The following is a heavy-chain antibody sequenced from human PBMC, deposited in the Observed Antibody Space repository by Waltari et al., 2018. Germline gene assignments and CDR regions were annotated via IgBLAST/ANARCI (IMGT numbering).Heavy chain of an antibody. J-gene: IGHJ6*03. V-gene: IGHV3-30*18. Sequence: QVQLVESGGGVVQPGRSLRLSCAASGFTFSSYGMHWVRQAPGKGLEWVAVISYDGSNKYYADSVKGRFTISRDNSKNTLYLQMNSLRAEDTAVYYCAKVRELLLYYYYYMDVWGKGTTVTVSS. CDR2: ISYDGSNK. CDR1: GFTFSSYG. CDR3: AKVRELLLYYYYYMDV. D-gene: IGHD1-26*01.